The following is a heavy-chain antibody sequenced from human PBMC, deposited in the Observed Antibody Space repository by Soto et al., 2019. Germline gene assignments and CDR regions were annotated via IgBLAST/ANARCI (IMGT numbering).Heavy chain of an antibody. D-gene: IGHD2-21*02. Sequence: GESLKITCKGSGYSFTNYWIGWVRQVPGKGLEWMGIIYPGGSDTRYSPSFQGQVTISADKSISTAYMQWSSLRASDTAMYYCAIGGDWYFFDMWAQGTMVTVSS. V-gene: IGHV5-51*01. CDR1: GYSFTNYW. CDR2: IYPGGSDT. CDR3: AIGGDWYFFDM. J-gene: IGHJ3*02.